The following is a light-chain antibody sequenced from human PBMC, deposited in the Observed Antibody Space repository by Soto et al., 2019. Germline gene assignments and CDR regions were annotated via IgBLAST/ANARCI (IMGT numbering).Light chain of an antibody. CDR2: DVT. CDR1: SNDVGGYDY. CDR3: CSYAGNYTF. Sequence: QSGLTQPRSVSGSPGQSVTISCTGTSNDVGGYDYVSWYQQYPGKAPTYILYDVTKRPSGVPDRFSGSKSGNTASLTISGLQADDEADYYCCSYAGNYTFFGGGTKVTVL. J-gene: IGLJ2*01. V-gene: IGLV2-11*01.